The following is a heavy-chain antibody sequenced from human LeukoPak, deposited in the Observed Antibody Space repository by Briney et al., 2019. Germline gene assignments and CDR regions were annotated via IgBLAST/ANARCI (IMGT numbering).Heavy chain of an antibody. Sequence: SETLSLTCTVSGGSISSYYWSWIRQPPGKGLEWIGYTYYSGSTYYNPSLKSRITISVDTSKNQFSLKLSPVTAADTAVYYCERVGDYGYFDYWGQGTLVTVSS. CDR3: ERVGDYGYFDY. J-gene: IGHJ4*02. CDR1: GGSISSYY. D-gene: IGHD4-17*01. CDR2: TYYSGST. V-gene: IGHV4-59*12.